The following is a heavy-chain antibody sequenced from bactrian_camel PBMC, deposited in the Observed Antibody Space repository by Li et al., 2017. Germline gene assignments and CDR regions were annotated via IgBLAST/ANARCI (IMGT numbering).Heavy chain of an antibody. CDR1: GFTFSSYD. D-gene: IGHD5*01. CDR2: VNTGGSNT. CDR3: ATDYGLGSFGY. J-gene: IGHJ6*01. V-gene: IGHV3S40*01. Sequence: VQLVESGGGLVQPGGSLRLSCAASGFTFSSYDMSWVRQIPGKGLEWVSMVNTGGSNTYYADSMKGRFTMSRDNAKNTVYLQMNSLKPEDTALYYCATDYGLGSFGYWGQGTQVTVS.